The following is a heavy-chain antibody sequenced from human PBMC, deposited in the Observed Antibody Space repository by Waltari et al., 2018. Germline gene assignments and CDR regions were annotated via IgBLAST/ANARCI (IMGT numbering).Heavy chain of an antibody. V-gene: IGHV3-7*01. J-gene: IGHJ3*02. CDR2: IKQDGSEK. Sequence: EVQLVESGGGLVQPGGSLRLSCAASGFTFSSYWMSWVRQAPGKGLEWVANIKQDGSEKYYVDSVKGRFTISRDNAKNSLYLQMNSLRAEDTAVYYCARDDSAGGMIAFDIWGQGTMVTVSP. D-gene: IGHD2-15*01. CDR3: ARDDSAGGMIAFDI. CDR1: GFTFSSYW.